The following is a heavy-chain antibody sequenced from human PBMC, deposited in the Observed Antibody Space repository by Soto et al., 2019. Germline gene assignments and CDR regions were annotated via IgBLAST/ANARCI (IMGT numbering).Heavy chain of an antibody. V-gene: IGHV1-18*04. D-gene: IGHD2-15*01. CDR1: GYTFISHG. CDR3: ARVSSSIVVVPDYGMDG. CDR2: LSGKNGNT. Sequence: QVQLVQSGVEVKKPGASVKVSCKASGYTFISHGISWVRQAPGQGLEWMGWLSGKNGNTNYAQKLQVRATLTTDTSTRTAYTELRSLRSDYTSVYYCARVSSSIVVVPDYGMDGWGQGTTVTVSS. J-gene: IGHJ6*02.